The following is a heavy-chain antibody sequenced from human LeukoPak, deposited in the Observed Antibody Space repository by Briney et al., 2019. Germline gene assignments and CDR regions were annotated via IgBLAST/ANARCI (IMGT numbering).Heavy chain of an antibody. J-gene: IGHJ4*02. V-gene: IGHV3-23*01. CDR1: GFTFSSYG. D-gene: IGHD5-18*01. CDR2: ISGSGGST. CDR3: AREEGYSYGYPIDY. Sequence: GRSLRLSCAASGFTFSSYGMHWVRQAPGKGLEWVSAISGSGGSTYYADSVKGRFTISRDNSKNTLYLQMNSLRAEDTAVYYCAREEGYSYGYPIDYWGQGTLVTVSS.